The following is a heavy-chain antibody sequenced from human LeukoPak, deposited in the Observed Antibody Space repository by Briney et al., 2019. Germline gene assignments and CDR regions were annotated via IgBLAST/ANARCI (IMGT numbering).Heavy chain of an antibody. CDR1: GFTFDDYA. CDR2: ISWNSGSI. V-gene: IGHV3-9*01. J-gene: IGHJ3*02. D-gene: IGHD6-13*01. Sequence: GGSLRLSCAASGFTFDDYAMHWVRQAPGKGLEWVSGISWNSGSIGYADSVKGRFTISRDNAKNSLYLQMNSLRAEDTALYYCAKDIRLAAAVGENAFDIWGQGTMVTVSS. CDR3: AKDIRLAAAVGENAFDI.